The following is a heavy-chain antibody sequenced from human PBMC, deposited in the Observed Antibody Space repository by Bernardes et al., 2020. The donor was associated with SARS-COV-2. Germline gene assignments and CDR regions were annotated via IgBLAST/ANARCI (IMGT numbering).Heavy chain of an antibody. J-gene: IGHJ4*02. D-gene: IGHD6-19*01. CDR2: ITWDGHSP. CDR3: TKDMGSGWSYLDY. V-gene: IGHV3-43*01. CDR1: GFNFDDYT. Sequence: GGSLRLSCAASGFNFDDYTMHWVRHIPGKGLEWVSLITWDGHSPYYADSVKGRFTISRDNSKNSLYLQMNSLRTDDTAFYYCTKDMGSGWSYLDYWGQGTLVTVSS.